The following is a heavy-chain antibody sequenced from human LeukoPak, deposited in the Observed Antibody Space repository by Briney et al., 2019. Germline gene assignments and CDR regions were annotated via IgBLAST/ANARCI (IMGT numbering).Heavy chain of an antibody. D-gene: IGHD1-14*01. CDR2: IIPMIGTA. Sequence: GASVKVSCKTSGYTFNGFGITWVRQAPGQGLEWMGRIIPMIGTAKYAQKFQGRVTFTADTSTNTAYMELSSLTSEDTALYFCAKGATVGKEALDIWGQGSLVTVSS. CDR1: GYTFNGFG. CDR3: AKGATVGKEALDI. V-gene: IGHV1-69*04. J-gene: IGHJ3*02.